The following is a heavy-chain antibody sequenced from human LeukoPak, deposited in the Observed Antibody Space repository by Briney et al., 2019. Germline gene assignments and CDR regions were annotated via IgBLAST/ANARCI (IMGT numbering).Heavy chain of an antibody. J-gene: IGHJ4*02. CDR3: ARDSVGATNYFDY. CDR1: GFIFSTYA. V-gene: IGHV3-30-3*01. D-gene: IGHD1-26*01. CDR2: LSSDGSTK. Sequence: PGRSLRLSCAAYGFIFSTYAMHWVRQAPGKGLEWVAILSSDGSTKYYADSVRGRFTISRDNSRKTVYLQMNSLRAEDTAVYYCARDSVGATNYFDYWGQGTLVTVSS.